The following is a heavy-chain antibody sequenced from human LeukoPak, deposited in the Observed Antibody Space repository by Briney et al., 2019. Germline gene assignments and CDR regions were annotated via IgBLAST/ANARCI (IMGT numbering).Heavy chain of an antibody. CDR3: ARVRAWLRYFDY. V-gene: IGHV3-48*03. J-gene: IGHJ4*02. Sequence: PGGSLRLSCAASGFTFSSYEMNWVRQAPGKGLEWVSYISSSGSTIYYADSVKGRFTISRDNAKNSLYLQMNSLRAEDTAVYYCARVRAWLRYFDYWGQGTLVTVSS. CDR2: ISSSGSTI. CDR1: GFTFSSYE. D-gene: IGHD5-18*01.